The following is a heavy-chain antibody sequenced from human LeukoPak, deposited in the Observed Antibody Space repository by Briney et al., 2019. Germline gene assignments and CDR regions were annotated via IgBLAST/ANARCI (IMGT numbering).Heavy chain of an antibody. V-gene: IGHV4-34*01. Sequence: PSETLSLTWAVYGGSFSGYYWSWIRQPPGKGLEWIGEINHSGSTNYNPSLKSRVTISVDTSKNQFSLKLSSVTAADTAVYYCARGSPYCRSTSCYPNPTDPKYYFDYWGQGTLVTVSS. CDR2: INHSGST. CDR1: GGSFSGYY. CDR3: ARGSPYCRSTSCYPNPTDPKYYFDY. J-gene: IGHJ4*02. D-gene: IGHD2-2*01.